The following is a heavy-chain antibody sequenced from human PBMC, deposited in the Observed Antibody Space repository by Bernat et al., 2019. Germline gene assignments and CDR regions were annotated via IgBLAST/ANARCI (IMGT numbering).Heavy chain of an antibody. Sequence: EVQLVESGGGLVQPGGSLRLSCAASGFTFSSYWMSWVRQAPGKGLEWVANIKQDGSEKYYVDSVKGRLTISRDNAKNSLYLQMNSLRAEDTAVYYCARDPLRRYYDSSGSRPYFDYWGQGTLVTVSS. CDR3: ARDPLRRYYDSSGSRPYFDY. D-gene: IGHD3-22*01. CDR2: IKQDGSEK. V-gene: IGHV3-7*01. CDR1: GFTFSSYW. J-gene: IGHJ4*02.